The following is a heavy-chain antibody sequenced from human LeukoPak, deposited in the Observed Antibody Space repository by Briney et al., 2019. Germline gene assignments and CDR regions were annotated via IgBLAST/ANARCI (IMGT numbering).Heavy chain of an antibody. CDR1: GYSITMSNW. V-gene: IGHV4-4*02. D-gene: IGHD3-10*01. J-gene: IGHJ4*02. CDR2: IYHSGSY. Sequence: PSGTLSLTCAVSGYSITMSNWWSWVRQPPGKGLEWIGEIYHSGSYNYNPSLKTRVSISLDKSKNQVSLKLNSVTAADMAVYYCARGPPYYYGSGSYLGYWGQGTLVTVSS. CDR3: ARGPPYYYGSGSYLGY.